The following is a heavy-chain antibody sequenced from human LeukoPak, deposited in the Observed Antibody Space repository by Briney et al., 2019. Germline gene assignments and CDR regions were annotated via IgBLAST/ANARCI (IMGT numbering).Heavy chain of an antibody. D-gene: IGHD6-13*01. V-gene: IGHV4-39*01. CDR1: GGSISSSTYY. CDR2: IYYSGST. CDR3: ARTYGSSGLGYFDL. Sequence: PSETLSLTCTVSGGSISSSTYYWGWIRQPPGKGLELIGSIYYSGSTYYNPSLKSRVTISVDTSKNQFSLKLSSVTAADTAVYYCARTYGSSGLGYFDLWGRGTLVTVSS. J-gene: IGHJ2*01.